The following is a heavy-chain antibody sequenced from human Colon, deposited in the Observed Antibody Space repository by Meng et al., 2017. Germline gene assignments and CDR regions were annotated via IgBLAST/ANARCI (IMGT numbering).Heavy chain of an antibody. Sequence: QVQLVESGAEVKKPGASVKVSCKASEYTFTSYDINWVRQATGQGLEWMGWMNPNSGNTGYAQKFQGRVTMTRNTAISTAYMELSRLRSEDTAVYYCARVEVGITSGDYWGQGTLVTVSS. CDR3: ARVEVGITSGDY. CDR1: EYTFTSYD. D-gene: IGHD1-26*01. V-gene: IGHV1-8*01. J-gene: IGHJ4*02. CDR2: MNPNSGNT.